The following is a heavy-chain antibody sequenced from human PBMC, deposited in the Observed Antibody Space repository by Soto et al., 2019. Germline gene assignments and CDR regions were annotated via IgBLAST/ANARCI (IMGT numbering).Heavy chain of an antibody. V-gene: IGHV4-38-2*01. CDR3: ARLRGRTYSHYYFDY. CDR1: AYSISSDYY. CDR2: IYHSGST. D-gene: IGHD3-10*01. Sequence: SVTLSLTCAVSAYSISSDYYWGWIRQPPGMGLEWIGTIYHSGSTYYNPSLKSRLTISVDTSKNQFSLKLTSVTAADTAVYYCARLRGRTYSHYYFDYWGRGTLVTVSS. J-gene: IGHJ4*01.